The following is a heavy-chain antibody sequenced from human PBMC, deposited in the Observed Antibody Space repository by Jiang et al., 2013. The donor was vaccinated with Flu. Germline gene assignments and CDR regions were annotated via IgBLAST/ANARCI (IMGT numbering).Heavy chain of an antibody. CDR2: ISYDGSNK. Sequence: VQLVESGGGVVQPGRSLRLSCAASGFTFSSYAMHWVRQAPGKGLEWVAVISYDGSNKYYADSVKGRFTISRDNSKNTLYLQMNSLRAEDTAVYYCARGYSSGWFLGWGCWFDPWGQGTPGHRLL. CDR3: ARGYSSGWFLGWGCWFDP. CDR1: GFTFSSYA. J-gene: IGHJ5*02. V-gene: IGHV3-30*01. D-gene: IGHD6-19*01.